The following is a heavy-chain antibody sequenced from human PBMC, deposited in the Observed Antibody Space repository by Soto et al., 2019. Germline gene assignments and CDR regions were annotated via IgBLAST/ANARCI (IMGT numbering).Heavy chain of an antibody. CDR3: ARFSGSGPPAPHWFDP. J-gene: IGHJ5*02. CDR1: GYSFTSYW. CDR2: IYPGDSDT. D-gene: IGHD6-25*01. Sequence: GESLKISCKGSGYSFTSYWIGWVRQMPGKGLEWMGIIYPGDSDTRYSPSFQGQVTISADKSISTAYLQWSSLKASDTAMYYCARFSGSGPPAPHWFDPWGQGTLVTVSS. V-gene: IGHV5-51*01.